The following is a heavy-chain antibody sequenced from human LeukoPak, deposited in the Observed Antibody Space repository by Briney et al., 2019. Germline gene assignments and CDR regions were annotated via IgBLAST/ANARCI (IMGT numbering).Heavy chain of an antibody. Sequence: GGSLRLSCAASGFTFSSYQMNCVRQAPGKGREWVSYISISGSTIYYADSVKGRFTISRDNAKNSLYLQMNSLRADDTAVYYCARGYAVPAAITWFDPWGQGTLVTVSS. D-gene: IGHD2-2*01. CDR2: ISISGSTI. J-gene: IGHJ5*02. CDR1: GFTFSSYQ. V-gene: IGHV3-48*03. CDR3: ARGYAVPAAITWFDP.